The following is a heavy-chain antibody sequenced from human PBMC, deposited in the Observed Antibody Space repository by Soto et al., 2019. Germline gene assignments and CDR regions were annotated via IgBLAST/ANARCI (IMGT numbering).Heavy chain of an antibody. D-gene: IGHD1-1*01. CDR1: GGSFSGYY. CDR3: ARAAGTGAWTFDY. J-gene: IGHJ4*02. Sequence: SETLSLTCAVYGGSFSGYYWSWIRQPPGKGLEWIGEINHSGSTNYNPSLKSRVTISVDTSKNQFSLKLSSVTAADTAVYYCARAAGTGAWTFDYWGQGTRVTVS. CDR2: INHSGST. V-gene: IGHV4-34*01.